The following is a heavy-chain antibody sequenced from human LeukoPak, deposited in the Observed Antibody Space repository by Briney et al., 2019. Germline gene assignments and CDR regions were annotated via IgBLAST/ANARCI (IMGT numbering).Heavy chain of an antibody. V-gene: IGHV1-69*02. CDR2: IIHILGIA. CDR3: AGRVVPAAMGAFDI. D-gene: IGHD2-2*01. Sequence: SVNVSCKASGGTFSSYTISWVRPPRGQGREWMGSIIHILGIANNAQKFQGRVTITADKSTSTAYMELSSLRTEGTAVYYWAGRVVPAAMGAFDIWGQGTMVTVSS. CDR1: GGTFSSYT. J-gene: IGHJ3*02.